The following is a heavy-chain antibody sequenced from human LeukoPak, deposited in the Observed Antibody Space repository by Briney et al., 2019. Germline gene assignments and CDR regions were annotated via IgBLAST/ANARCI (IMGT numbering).Heavy chain of an antibody. CDR1: GGSISSYS. CDR2: VYHSGSI. CDR3: VSSYGGYVLDY. Sequence: PSETLSLTCTVSGGSISSYSWNWIRQSPGKGLEWIGRVYHSGSINYNPSLKSRVTISVDTSKNQFSLNLSSVTAADTAVYYCVSSYGGYVLDYWGQGTTVTVSS. D-gene: IGHD5-12*01. J-gene: IGHJ6*02. V-gene: IGHV4-59*01.